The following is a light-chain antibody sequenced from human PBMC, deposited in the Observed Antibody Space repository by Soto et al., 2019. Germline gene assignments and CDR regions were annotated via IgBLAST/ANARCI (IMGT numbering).Light chain of an antibody. J-gene: IGLJ1*01. Sequence: QSVLTQPASVSGSPGQSITISCTGTSSDVGGYNYVSWYQQHPGKAPKLMIYEVTNRPSGVSNRFSGSKSGNTASLTISGLQAEDEADYYCSSRASRVTYVFGTGTKLTVL. CDR1: SSDVGGYNY. CDR2: EVT. CDR3: SSRASRVTYV. V-gene: IGLV2-14*01.